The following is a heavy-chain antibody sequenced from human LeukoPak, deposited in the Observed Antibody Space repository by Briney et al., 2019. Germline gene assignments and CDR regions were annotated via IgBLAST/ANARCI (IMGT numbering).Heavy chain of an antibody. V-gene: IGHV3-23*01. Sequence: GGALRLSCVASGFTFEASVMSWVRQAPGKGGEGVAVITGGGESTYYADSVKGRFTISRDNSKKTLFLQVNGLRAEDTAVYFCAKNIRDQLLCGFNYWGQGIVVTVSS. D-gene: IGHD2-2*01. CDR1: GFTFEASV. CDR3: AKNIRDQLLCGFNY. J-gene: IGHJ4*02. CDR2: ITGGGEST.